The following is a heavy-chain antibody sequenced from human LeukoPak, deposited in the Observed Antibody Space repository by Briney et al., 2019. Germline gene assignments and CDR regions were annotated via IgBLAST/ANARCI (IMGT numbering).Heavy chain of an antibody. Sequence: GGSLRLSCAASGFTFSSYGMHWVRQAPGKGLEWVAVIWYDGSNKYYADSVKGRFTISRDNSKNTLYLQMNSLRAEDTAVYYCAREFVVPHTKYWYFDLWGRGTLVTVSS. CDR1: GFTFSSYG. V-gene: IGHV3-33*01. CDR3: AREFVVPHTKYWYFDL. J-gene: IGHJ2*01. CDR2: IWYDGSNK. D-gene: IGHD2-21*01.